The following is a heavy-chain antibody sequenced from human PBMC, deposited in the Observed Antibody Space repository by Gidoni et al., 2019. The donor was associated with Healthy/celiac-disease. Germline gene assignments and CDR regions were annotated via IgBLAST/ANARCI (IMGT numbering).Heavy chain of an antibody. CDR3: ARAPPPDYYDSSGYDYYYGMDV. D-gene: IGHD3-22*01. Sequence: QVQLQESGPGLVKPSQTLSLTCTVSGGSISSGGYYWSWTRQHPGKGLEWIGYIYYSGSTYYNPSLKSRVTISVDTSKNQFSLKLSSGTAADTAVYYCARAPPPDYYDSSGYDYYYGMDVWGQGTTVTVSS. CDR1: GGSISSGGYY. J-gene: IGHJ6*02. V-gene: IGHV4-31*03. CDR2: IYYSGST.